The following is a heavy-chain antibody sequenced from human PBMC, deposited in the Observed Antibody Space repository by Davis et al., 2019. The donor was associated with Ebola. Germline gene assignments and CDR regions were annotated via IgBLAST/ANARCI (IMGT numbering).Heavy chain of an antibody. J-gene: IGHJ4*02. CDR2: ISGSGGST. CDR3: ARDSPTYYDILTGYRPFDY. CDR1: GFTFSSYA. D-gene: IGHD3-9*01. Sequence: GGSLRLSCAASGFTFSSYAMSWVRQAPGKGLEWVSAISGSGGSTYYADSVKGRFTISRDNSKNTLYLQMNSLRAEDTAVYYCARDSPTYYDILTGYRPFDYWGQGTLVTVSS. V-gene: IGHV3-23*01.